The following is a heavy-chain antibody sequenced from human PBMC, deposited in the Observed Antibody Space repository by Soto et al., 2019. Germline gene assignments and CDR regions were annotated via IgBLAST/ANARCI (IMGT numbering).Heavy chain of an antibody. CDR3: ARAKAPLYSSSWYCFDP. CDR2: IYYSGST. CDR1: GGSISSGGYY. V-gene: IGHV4-61*08. Sequence: SETLSLTCAVSGGSISSGGYYWSWIRQPPGKGLEWIGYIYYSGSTNYNPSLKSRVTISVDTSKNQFSLKLSSVTAADTAVYYCARAKAPLYSSSWYCFDPWGQGTLVTVSS. D-gene: IGHD6-13*01. J-gene: IGHJ5*02.